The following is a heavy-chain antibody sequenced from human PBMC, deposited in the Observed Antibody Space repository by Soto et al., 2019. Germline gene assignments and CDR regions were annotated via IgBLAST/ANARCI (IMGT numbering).Heavy chain of an antibody. D-gene: IGHD1-26*01. Sequence: GESLKISCKGSGYSFTSYWHGWVRQMPGKGLEWMGIIYTGDSDTRYSPSFQGQVTISADKSISTAYMQWSSLKASDTAMYYCARGTRELNFDYWGQGTLVTVSS. CDR2: IYTGDSDT. J-gene: IGHJ4*02. CDR3: ARGTRELNFDY. CDR1: GYSFTSYW. V-gene: IGHV5-51*01.